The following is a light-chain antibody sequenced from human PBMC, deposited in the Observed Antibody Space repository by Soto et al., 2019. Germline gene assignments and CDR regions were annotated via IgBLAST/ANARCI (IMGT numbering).Light chain of an antibody. J-gene: IGKJ5*01. Sequence: EIVLTQSPGTLSLSPGERATLSCRASQSISSNYFAWYQQKPGQAPRLLIYGASSRATAIPDRFSGSGSGTDFTLTISRLEPEDFAVYYCQQYGSSLSITFGQGTRLEMK. V-gene: IGKV3-20*01. CDR1: QSISSNY. CDR3: QQYGSSLSIT. CDR2: GAS.